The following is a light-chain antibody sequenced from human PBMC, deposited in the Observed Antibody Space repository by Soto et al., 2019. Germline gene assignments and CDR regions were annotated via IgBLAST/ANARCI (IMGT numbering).Light chain of an antibody. CDR2: RTN. CDR1: RSNLGSND. Sequence: QSVLTQPPSASATPGQRVTISCSGRRSNLGSNDVYWYQQVPGTAPKLLIYRTNQRPSGVPHRFSGSKSGTSASLAISGLRSDDEADYYCAAWDDSLTGGVFGGGTKLTVL. J-gene: IGLJ3*02. V-gene: IGLV1-47*01. CDR3: AAWDDSLTGGV.